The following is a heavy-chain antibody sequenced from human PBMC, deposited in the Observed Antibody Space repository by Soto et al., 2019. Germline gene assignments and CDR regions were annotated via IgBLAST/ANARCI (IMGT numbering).Heavy chain of an antibody. CDR3: ASLRRDGYNRHFDD. V-gene: IGHV4-39*01. J-gene: IGHJ4*02. CDR1: GGSISSSSYY. CDR2: IYYSGST. D-gene: IGHD5-12*01. Sequence: SETLSLTCTVSGGSISSSSYYWGWIRQPPGKGLEWIGSIYYSGSTYYNPSLKSRVTISVDTSKNQFSLKLSSVTAADTAVYYCASLRRDGYNRHFDDWGQGTLDTVSS.